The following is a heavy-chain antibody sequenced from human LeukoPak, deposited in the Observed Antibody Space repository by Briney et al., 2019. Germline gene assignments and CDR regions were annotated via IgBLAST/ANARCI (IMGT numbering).Heavy chain of an antibody. J-gene: IGHJ5*02. CDR2: ISGSGGST. Sequence: GGSLRLSCAASGFTFSSYAMSWVRQAPGKGLEWVSAISGSGGSTYYADSVKGRFTISRDNSKNTLYLQMNSLRAEDTAVYFCAKWGAAYDFWSGYLPNWFDPWGQGTLVTVSS. CDR3: AKWGAAYDFWSGYLPNWFDP. V-gene: IGHV3-23*01. CDR1: GFTFSSYA. D-gene: IGHD3-3*01.